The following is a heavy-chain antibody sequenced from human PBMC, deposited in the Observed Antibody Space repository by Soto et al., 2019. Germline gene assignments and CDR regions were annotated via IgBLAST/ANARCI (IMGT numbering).Heavy chain of an antibody. J-gene: IGHJ4*01. CDR1: GFTFGSYW. Sequence: GGSLRLSCVASGFTFGSYWMSCVRQAPGKGLEWVANIKEDASQIFYVDSVKGRFTISRDNAKNSLFLQMNSLRAEGTAVYHSTRYYQATKKYHFDYWGQGTLVTVSA. CDR2: IKEDASQI. CDR3: TRYYQATKKYHFDY. V-gene: IGHV3-7*04. D-gene: IGHD3-10*01.